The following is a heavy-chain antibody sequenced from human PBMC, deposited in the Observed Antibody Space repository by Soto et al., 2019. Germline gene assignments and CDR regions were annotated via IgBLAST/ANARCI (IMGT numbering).Heavy chain of an antibody. J-gene: IGHJ6*02. CDR2: ISGYSGNT. V-gene: IGHV1-18*01. Sequence: ASVKVSCKASGYIFSNFGLSWVRQAPGQGLEWMGWISGYSGNTNSAEKFQGRVTMTTDTSTSTAYMEVRSLTSDDTAVYYCARDKGYGFGWSSSSGMDVWGQGTTVTVSS. D-gene: IGHD5-18*01. CDR1: GYIFSNFG. CDR3: ARDKGYGFGWSSSSGMDV.